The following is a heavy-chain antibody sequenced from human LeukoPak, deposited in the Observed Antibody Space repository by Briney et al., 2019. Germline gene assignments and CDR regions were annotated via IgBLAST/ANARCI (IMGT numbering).Heavy chain of an antibody. V-gene: IGHV1-69*13. CDR1: GGTFSSYA. CDR3: ARDEDYYDSSGYV. Sequence: SVKVSCKASGGTFSSYAISWVRQAPGQGLEWMGGIIPIFGTASYAQKFQGRVTITADESTSTAYMELSSLRSEDTAVYYCARDEDYYDSSGYVWGQGTLVTVSS. D-gene: IGHD3-22*01. CDR2: IIPIFGTA. J-gene: IGHJ4*02.